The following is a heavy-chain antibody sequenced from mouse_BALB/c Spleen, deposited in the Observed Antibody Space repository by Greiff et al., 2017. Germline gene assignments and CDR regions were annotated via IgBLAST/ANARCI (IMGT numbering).Heavy chain of an antibody. D-gene: IGHD3-2*01. CDR2: ISSGSSTI. J-gene: IGHJ4*01. Sequence: EVKVEESGGGLVQPGGSRKLSCAASGFTFSSFGMHWVRQAPEKGLEWVAYISSGSSTIYYADTVKGRFTISRDNPKNTLFLQMTSLRSEDTAMYYCAARQLGLSYAMDYWGQGTSVTVSS. CDR3: AARQLGLSYAMDY. CDR1: GFTFSSFG. V-gene: IGHV5-17*02.